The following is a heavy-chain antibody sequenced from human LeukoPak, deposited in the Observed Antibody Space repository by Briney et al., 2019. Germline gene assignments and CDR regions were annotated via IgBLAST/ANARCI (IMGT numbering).Heavy chain of an antibody. V-gene: IGHV4-34*01. Sequence: PSETLSLTCAVYGGSFSGYYWSWIRQPPAKGLDWIGEINHSGSTNYNPSLKSRVTISVDTSKNQFSLKLSSVTAADTAVYYCARGRLAARPNWFDPWGQGTLVTVSS. CDR1: GGSFSGYY. J-gene: IGHJ5*02. D-gene: IGHD6-6*01. CDR2: INHSGST. CDR3: ARGRLAARPNWFDP.